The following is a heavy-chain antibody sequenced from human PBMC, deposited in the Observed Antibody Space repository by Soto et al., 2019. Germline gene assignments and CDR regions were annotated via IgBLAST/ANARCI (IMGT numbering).Heavy chain of an antibody. V-gene: IGHV6-1*01. Sequence: PSQTLSLPCAISGDSVSSSSAAWNWIRQSPSRGLEWLGRTYYRSKWIHEYAVSMESRININPDTYKNRFSLELYSVSPWDTAVYYCAGVVWFRGMDVWGQGTPVTVSS. D-gene: IGHD3-16*01. CDR3: AGVVWFRGMDV. CDR1: GDSVSSSSAA. J-gene: IGHJ6*02. CDR2: TYYRSKWIH.